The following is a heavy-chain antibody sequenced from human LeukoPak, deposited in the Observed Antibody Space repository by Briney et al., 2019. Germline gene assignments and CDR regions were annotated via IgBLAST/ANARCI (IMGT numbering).Heavy chain of an antibody. V-gene: IGHV3-21*01. D-gene: IGHD5-18*01. CDR2: ISSSSSYI. Sequence: GGSLRLSCAASGFTFSSYSMNWVRQAPGKGLEWVSSISSSSSYIYYADSVKGRFTISRDNSKNTLYLQMNSLRAEDTAVYYCARGGGYSYGSFDYWGQGTLVTVSS. CDR3: ARGGGYSYGSFDY. J-gene: IGHJ4*02. CDR1: GFTFSSYS.